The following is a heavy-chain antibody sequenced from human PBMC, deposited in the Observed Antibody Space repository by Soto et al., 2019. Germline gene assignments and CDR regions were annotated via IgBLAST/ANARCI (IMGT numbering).Heavy chain of an antibody. J-gene: IGHJ6*02. Sequence: VGSLRLSCAASGFTFSSYGMHWVRQAPGKGLEWVAVISYDGSNKYYADSVKGRFTISRDNSKNTLYLQMNSLRAEDTAVYYCAKDFLMAAPTYYYGMDVWGQGTTVTVS. CDR3: AKDFLMAAPTYYYGMDV. CDR2: ISYDGSNK. CDR1: GFTFSSYG. D-gene: IGHD2-8*01. V-gene: IGHV3-30*18.